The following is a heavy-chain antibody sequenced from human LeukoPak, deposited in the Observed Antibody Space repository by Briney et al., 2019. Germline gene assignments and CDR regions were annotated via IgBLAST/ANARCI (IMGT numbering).Heavy chain of an antibody. J-gene: IGHJ3*02. CDR1: GGSISSYY. CDR3: ARDLIAAPVLGALDI. CDR2: IYTSGST. D-gene: IGHD6-6*01. V-gene: IGHV4-4*07. Sequence: SETLSLTCTVSGGSISSYYWSWIRQPAGKGLEWIGRIYTSGSTNYNPSLKSRVTMSVDTSKNQCSLKLSSVTAADTAVYYCARDLIAAPVLGALDIWGQGTMVTVSS.